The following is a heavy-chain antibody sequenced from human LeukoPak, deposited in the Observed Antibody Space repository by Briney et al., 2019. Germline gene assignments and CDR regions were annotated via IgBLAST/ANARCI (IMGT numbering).Heavy chain of an antibody. D-gene: IGHD1-26*01. CDR2: ISGIVGST. CDR1: GFTFSSYG. V-gene: IGHV3-23*01. Sequence: PGGSLRLSCAASGFTFSSYGMSWVRQAPGKGLEWGSAISGIVGSTYYADSVKSRFTIYRDNSKNTLYLQMNSLRAEVTAVYYCAKRVGDHYYYYMDVWGKGTTVTISS. CDR3: AKRVGDHYYYYMDV. J-gene: IGHJ6*03.